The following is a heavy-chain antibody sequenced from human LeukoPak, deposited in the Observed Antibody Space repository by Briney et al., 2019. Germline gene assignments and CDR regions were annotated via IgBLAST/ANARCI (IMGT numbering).Heavy chain of an antibody. D-gene: IGHD4-23*01. CDR1: GYTFTGYY. CDR3: ARDGSTVANNWFDP. Sequence: ASVKVSCKASGYTFTGYYMHWVRQAPGQGLEWMGWINPNSGGTNYAQKFQGRVTMTRDTSISTAYMELSRLRSDDTAVCYCARDGSTVANNWFDPWGQGTLVTVSS. CDR2: INPNSGGT. V-gene: IGHV1-2*02. J-gene: IGHJ5*02.